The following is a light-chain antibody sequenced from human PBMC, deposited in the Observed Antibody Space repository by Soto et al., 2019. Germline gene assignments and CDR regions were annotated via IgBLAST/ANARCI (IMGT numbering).Light chain of an antibody. V-gene: IGLV1-44*01. CDR2: NDH. CDR3: AAWDDSLDGPV. CDR1: TSHIGTYT. J-gene: IGLJ3*02. Sequence: QSVLTQPPSASGAPGQRVTISCSGSTSHIGTYTVTWYHQLPGAAPILLIYNDHQRPSGVPDRFSGSKSGTSASLAISGLQSEDEADYYCAAWDDSLDGPVFGGGTKLTVL.